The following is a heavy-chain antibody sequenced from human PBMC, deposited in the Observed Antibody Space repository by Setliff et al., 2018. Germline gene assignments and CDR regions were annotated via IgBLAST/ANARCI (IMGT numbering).Heavy chain of an antibody. D-gene: IGHD4-17*01. V-gene: IGHV7-4-1*02. CDR1: GYSLSNYV. J-gene: IGHJ4*01. Sequence: GASVKVSCKASGYSLSNYVMNWVRQAPGQGLEWMGWINTKTGDPTYAQGYTGRFAFSLDTSDSATYLDISNLKAEDTATYYCAGADHLVTTTFDYWGQGTLVTVSS. CDR3: AGADHLVTTTFDY. CDR2: INTKTGDP.